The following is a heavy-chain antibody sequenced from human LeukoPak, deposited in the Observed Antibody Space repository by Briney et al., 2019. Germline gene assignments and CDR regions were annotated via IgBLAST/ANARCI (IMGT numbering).Heavy chain of an antibody. D-gene: IGHD2-2*01. Sequence: GASVKVSCKASGGTFDTYAISWVRQAPGQGLEWVGGIIPTFGLVNYAEDLQGRATITADKSTSTFFMEMTSLRSDDTAMYYCVSSPPVGQLPIISYFDPWGQGTLVTDSS. CDR3: VSSPPVGQLPIISYFDP. CDR1: GGTFDTYA. CDR2: IIPTFGLV. V-gene: IGHV1-69*10. J-gene: IGHJ5*02.